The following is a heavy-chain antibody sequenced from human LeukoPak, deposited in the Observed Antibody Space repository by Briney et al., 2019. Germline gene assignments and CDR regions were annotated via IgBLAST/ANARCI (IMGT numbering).Heavy chain of an antibody. J-gene: IGHJ4*02. Sequence: SETLSLTCTVSGGSISSYSWSWIRQPPGKGLEWIGNIYDRGSTKYNPSLKSRVTISVDTSKNQFSLRLSSVTAADTAVYYCARGRTFDNWGQGTLVTVSS. V-gene: IGHV4-59*01. CDR2: IYDRGST. CDR3: ARGRTFDN. CDR1: GGSISSYS.